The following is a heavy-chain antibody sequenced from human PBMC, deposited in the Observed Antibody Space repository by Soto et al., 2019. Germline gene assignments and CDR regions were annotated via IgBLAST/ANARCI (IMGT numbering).Heavy chain of an antibody. J-gene: IGHJ4*02. CDR1: GFRFSGYW. D-gene: IGHD3-3*01. V-gene: IGHV3-7*01. CDR3: AKESWRLDY. CDR2: IKGDGSDK. Sequence: EVQLEESGGGLVQPGGSLRLSCAASGFRFSGYWMNWVRQAPGKGLEWVANIKGDGSDKNYLDSVKGRFTISRDNAKNSLYLQMDSLSAEDPAVYYCAKESWRLDYWGQGTLVTVSS.